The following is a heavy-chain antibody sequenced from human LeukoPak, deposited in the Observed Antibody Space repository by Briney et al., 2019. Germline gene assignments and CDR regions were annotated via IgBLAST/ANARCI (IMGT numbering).Heavy chain of an antibody. D-gene: IGHD6-13*01. CDR3: ARHRAAAADWFDP. Sequence: SETLSLTCTVSVGSICRSSYYWAWVRQPPGKGLEWFGGIYYSGSTYYNPSLKSRVTISVDTSKNQFSLKLSSVTAADTAVYYCARHRAAAADWFDPWGQGTLVTVSS. CDR1: VGSICRSSYY. CDR2: IYYSGST. J-gene: IGHJ5*02. V-gene: IGHV4-39*01.